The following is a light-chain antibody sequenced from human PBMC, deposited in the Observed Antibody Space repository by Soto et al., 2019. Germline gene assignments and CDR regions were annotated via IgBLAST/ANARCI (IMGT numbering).Light chain of an antibody. CDR2: DVN. Sequence: QSVLTQPRSVSGSPGQSVTISCTGTSSDVGGYNYVSWYQQHPGRAPKLMIYDVNKRPSGVPDRFSGSKSGNRASLTISGLPADDEAESYCCSSAGSYSYAFGAGTKLTVL. CDR3: CSSAGSYSYA. V-gene: IGLV2-11*01. CDR1: SSDVGGYNY. J-gene: IGLJ1*01.